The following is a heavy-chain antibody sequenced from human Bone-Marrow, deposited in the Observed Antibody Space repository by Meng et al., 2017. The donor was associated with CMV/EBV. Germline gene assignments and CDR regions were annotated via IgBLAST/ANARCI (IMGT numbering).Heavy chain of an antibody. J-gene: IGHJ4*02. Sequence: GESLKISCAASGFTFNTYGMHWVRQAPGKGLEWVAFIRYDGSTKYFADSIKGRFTMSRDNSKNTLYLQMNSLRTEDTAVYYCAKAQYSYDSIASGGWGQGKLVTVYS. CDR3: AKAQYSYDSIASGG. V-gene: IGHV3-30*02. D-gene: IGHD3-22*01. CDR2: IRYDGSTK. CDR1: GFTFNTYG.